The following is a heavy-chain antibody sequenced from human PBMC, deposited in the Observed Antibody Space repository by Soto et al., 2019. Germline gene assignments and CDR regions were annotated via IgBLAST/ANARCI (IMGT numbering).Heavy chain of an antibody. CDR3: PRAPDCGEGSCYRHFDL. Sequence: QVQLVESGGGLVKPGGSLRLSCAASAFKFSDYYMSWVRQAPGKGLEWVSYISGSGDVIYYADSVKGRFTISRDNDKKSVQLQMDALRAEDTAPYYCPRAPDCGEGSCYRHFDLWGQGTRVAVSS. V-gene: IGHV3-11*01. CDR1: AFKFSDYY. CDR2: ISGSGDVI. J-gene: IGHJ4*02. D-gene: IGHD2-15*01.